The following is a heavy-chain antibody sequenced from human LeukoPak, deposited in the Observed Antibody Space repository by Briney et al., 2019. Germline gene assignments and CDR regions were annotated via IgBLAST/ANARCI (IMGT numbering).Heavy chain of an antibody. CDR3: ARAPSEIGGYYPEYLRH. Sequence: GGSPRLSCAASGFTFSTYWMHWVRDAPGKGLVWVSRIKSDGGTNYADSVKGRFTISRDNAKKTVSLQMNSLRPEDTGVYYCARAPSEIGGYYPEYLRHWGQGTLVTVSS. D-gene: IGHD3-22*01. J-gene: IGHJ1*01. CDR2: IKSDGGT. V-gene: IGHV3-74*01. CDR1: GFTFSTYW.